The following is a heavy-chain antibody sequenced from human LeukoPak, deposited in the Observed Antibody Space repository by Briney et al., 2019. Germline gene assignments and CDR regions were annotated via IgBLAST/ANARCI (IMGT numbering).Heavy chain of an antibody. J-gene: IGHJ4*02. CDR1: GLTFSSYA. D-gene: IGHD1-14*01. CDR2: ILEDGSYQ. V-gene: IGHV3-30*04. CDR3: ARVQGGGYRTADY. Sequence: GGSLRLSCAASGLTFSSYAMSWVRQAPGKGLDWVAVILEDGSYQYYADSVKGRFTISRDNSKNTLFLQMNSLRGEDTAMYYCARVQGGGYRTADYWGQGTLVTVSS.